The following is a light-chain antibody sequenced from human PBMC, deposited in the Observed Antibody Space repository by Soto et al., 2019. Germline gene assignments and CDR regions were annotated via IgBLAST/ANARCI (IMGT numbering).Light chain of an antibody. CDR2: SAT. Sequence: DIQLTQSPSSLSASVGDRVTITCRASQDVRIYLNWYQQKPGKAPTLLIYSATTLQGGVPSRFSGSGSGTDFTLTISSLQPEDFATYDCQQSNITPRTGGQGTKVEIK. J-gene: IGKJ1*01. CDR1: QDVRIY. V-gene: IGKV1-39*01. CDR3: QQSNITPRT.